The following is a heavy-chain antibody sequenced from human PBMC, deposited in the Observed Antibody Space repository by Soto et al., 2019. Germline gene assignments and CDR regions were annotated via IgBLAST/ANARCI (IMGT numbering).Heavy chain of an antibody. J-gene: IGHJ4*02. V-gene: IGHV4-61*01. D-gene: IGHD3-16*01. CDR3: ARGATLTQYDY. CDR1: GVSVSSGSFY. Sequence: SETLSLTCTVSGVSVSSGSFYWAWIRQPPGKGLEWIGFISYSVTTNYNPSLKSRVTISVDTSRSQISLKVSSLTAADSAVYYCARGATLTQYDYWGQGTLVTVS. CDR2: ISYSVTT.